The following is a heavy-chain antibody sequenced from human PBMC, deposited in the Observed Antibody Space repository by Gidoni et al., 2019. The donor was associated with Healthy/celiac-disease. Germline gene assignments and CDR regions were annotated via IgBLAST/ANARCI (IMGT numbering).Heavy chain of an antibody. J-gene: IGHJ5*02. CDR1: GGTFSSYT. CDR3: ARDLGVTMVRGVISGFARSNWFDP. CDR2: IIPILGIA. V-gene: IGHV1-69*08. D-gene: IGHD3-10*01. Sequence: QVQLVQSGAEVKKPGSSVKVSCKASGGTFSSYTISWVRKAPGQGLEWMGRIIPILGIANYAHKFQGRVTITADKSTSTAYMELSSLRSEDTAVYYCARDLGVTMVRGVISGFARSNWFDPWGQGTLVTVSS.